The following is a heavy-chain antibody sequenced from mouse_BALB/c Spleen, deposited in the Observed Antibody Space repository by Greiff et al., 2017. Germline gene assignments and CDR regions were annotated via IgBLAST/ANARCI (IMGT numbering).Heavy chain of an antibody. CDR2: IYPGDGDT. V-gene: IGHV1-80*01. CDR1: GYAFSSYW. D-gene: IGHD3-1*01. J-gene: IGHJ3*01. Sequence: VKLQESGAELVRPGSSVKISCKASGYAFSSYWMNWVKQRPGQGLEWIGQIYPGDGDTNYNGKFKGKATLTADKSSSTAYMQLSSLTSEDSAVYFCAREGSSGYSSFAYWGQGTLVTVSA. CDR3: AREGSSGYSSFAY.